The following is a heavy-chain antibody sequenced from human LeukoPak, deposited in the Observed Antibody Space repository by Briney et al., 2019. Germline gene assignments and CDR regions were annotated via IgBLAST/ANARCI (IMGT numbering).Heavy chain of an antibody. Sequence: SETLSLTCTVSGGSISSGSYYWSWIRQPAGKGLEWIGRIYTSGSTNYNPSLKSRVTISIDTSKNQFSLKLSSVTAADTAVYYCARIRSRKWGFDYWGQGTLVTVSS. CDR2: IYTSGST. V-gene: IGHV4-61*02. CDR3: ARIRSRKWGFDY. CDR1: GGSISSGSYY. J-gene: IGHJ4*02. D-gene: IGHD1-26*01.